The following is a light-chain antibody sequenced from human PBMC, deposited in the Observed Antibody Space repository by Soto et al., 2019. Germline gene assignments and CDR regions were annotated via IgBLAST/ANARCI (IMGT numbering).Light chain of an antibody. Sequence: SYELTQPPSVSVSPGQTASITCSGDTLGDKYACWYQQKPGQSPVLVIYQDSKRPSGIPERFSGSNSGNTATLTISGTQTADEADYYCQAWDSSTAVFGGGTKLTVL. CDR2: QDS. J-gene: IGLJ2*01. CDR1: TLGDKY. CDR3: QAWDSSTAV. V-gene: IGLV3-1*01.